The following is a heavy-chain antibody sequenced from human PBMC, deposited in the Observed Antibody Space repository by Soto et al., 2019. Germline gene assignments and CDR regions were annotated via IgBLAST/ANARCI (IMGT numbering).Heavy chain of an antibody. D-gene: IGHD6-13*01. J-gene: IGHJ4*02. V-gene: IGHV3-21*01. Sequence: PGGSLRLSCAASGFTFSSYSMNWVRQAPGKGLEWVSSISSSSSYIYYADSVKGRFTISRDNAKNSPYLQMNSLRAEDTAVYYCARALTADSSSWYGYWGQGTLVTVSS. CDR2: ISSSSSYI. CDR1: GFTFSSYS. CDR3: ARALTADSSSWYGY.